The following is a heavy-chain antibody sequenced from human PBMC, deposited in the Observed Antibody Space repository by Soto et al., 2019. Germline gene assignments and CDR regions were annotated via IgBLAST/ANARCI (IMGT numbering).Heavy chain of an antibody. Sequence: ASVKVSCKASGYTFTSYGISWVRQAPGQGLEWMGWISAYNGNTNYAQKLQGRVTMTTDTSTSTAYMELRSLRSDDTAVYYCARVGDNGGYYFYFDYWGQGTLVTVSS. J-gene: IGHJ4*02. D-gene: IGHD3-22*01. CDR1: GYTFTSYG. CDR3: ARVGDNGGYYFYFDY. CDR2: ISAYNGNT. V-gene: IGHV1-18*01.